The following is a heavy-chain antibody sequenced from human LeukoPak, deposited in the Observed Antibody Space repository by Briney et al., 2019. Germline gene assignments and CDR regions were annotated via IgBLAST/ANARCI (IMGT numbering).Heavy chain of an antibody. V-gene: IGHV1-46*01. D-gene: IGHD6-19*01. J-gene: IGHJ5*02. CDR1: GYTFTSYY. CDR2: INPSGGST. Sequence: GASVKVSCKASGYTFTSYYMHWVRQAPGQGLEWMGIINPSGGSTSYAQKFQGRVTMTRDTSISTAYMELSRLRSDDTAVYYCARWDGMYSSGWYEGYNWFDPWGQGTLVTVSS. CDR3: ARWDGMYSSGWYEGYNWFDP.